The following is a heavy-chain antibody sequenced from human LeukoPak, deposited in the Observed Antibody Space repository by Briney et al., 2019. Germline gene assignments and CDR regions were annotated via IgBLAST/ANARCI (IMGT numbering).Heavy chain of an antibody. J-gene: IGHJ4*02. CDR3: AKDRERLLWFGEFTGNDY. CDR1: GFTFSSYW. CDR2: IKQDGSEK. D-gene: IGHD3-10*01. V-gene: IGHV3-7*01. Sequence: SGGSLRLSCAASGFTFSSYWMSWVRQAPGKGLEWVANIKQDGSEKYYVDSVKGRFTISRDNSKNTLYLQMNSLRAEDTAVYYCAKDRERLLWFGEFTGNDYWGQGTLVTVSS.